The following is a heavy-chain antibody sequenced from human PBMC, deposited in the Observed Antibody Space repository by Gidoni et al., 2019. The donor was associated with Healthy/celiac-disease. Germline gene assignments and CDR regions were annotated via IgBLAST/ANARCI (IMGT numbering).Heavy chain of an antibody. CDR1: GGSFSGYY. V-gene: IGHV4-34*01. Sequence: QVQLQQWGAGLLKPSETLSLTCAVYGGSFSGYYWSWIRQPPGKGLEWIGEINHSGSTNYNPSLKSRVTISVDTSKNQFSLKLSSVTAADTAVYYCARGSRQQRQRKNWFDPWGQGTLVTVSS. D-gene: IGHD6-25*01. CDR2: INHSGST. J-gene: IGHJ5*02. CDR3: ARGSRQQRQRKNWFDP.